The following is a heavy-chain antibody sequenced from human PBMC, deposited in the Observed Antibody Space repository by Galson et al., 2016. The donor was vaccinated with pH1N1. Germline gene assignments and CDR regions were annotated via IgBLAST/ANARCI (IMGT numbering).Heavy chain of an antibody. J-gene: IGHJ4*02. V-gene: IGHV1-3*04. CDR3: GRDGLTMITFGVPGNYFDY. CDR1: GYTFTSYA. CDR2: INTGSGYT. D-gene: IGHD3-16*01. Sequence: SVKVSCKASGYTFTSYAIHWVRQAPGQRREWMGWINTGSGYTKYSQKFHDRITITKDTSASTVYLELSSLISEDAAVYYCGRDGLTMITFGVPGNYFDYWGQGTLVTVSS.